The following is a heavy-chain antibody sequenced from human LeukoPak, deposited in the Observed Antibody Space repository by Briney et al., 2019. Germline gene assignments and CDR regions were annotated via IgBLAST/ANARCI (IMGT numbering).Heavy chain of an antibody. Sequence: SQTLSLTFAISGDSVPSNSAAWNWIRQSPSRGLEWLGRTYYRSKWYNDYAVSVKSRITIDPDTSKNQFSLQLNSVTPEDTAVYYCARVEYTSSWSYFDYWGQGTLVTVSS. V-gene: IGHV6-1*01. D-gene: IGHD6-13*01. J-gene: IGHJ4*02. CDR2: TYYRSKWYN. CDR3: ARVEYTSSWSYFDY. CDR1: GDSVPSNSAA.